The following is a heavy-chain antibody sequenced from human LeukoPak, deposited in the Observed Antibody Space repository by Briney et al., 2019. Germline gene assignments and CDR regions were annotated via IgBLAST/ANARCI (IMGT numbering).Heavy chain of an antibody. CDR1: GGSLSSYY. Sequence: KPSETLSLTCTVSGGSLSSYYWSWIRKPPGKGLEFIGYIYYSGSTNYNPSLKSRVTISVDTSKNQFSLKLSSVTAADTAVYYCARLGASTVDYYFDYWGQGTLVTVSS. CDR2: IYYSGST. D-gene: IGHD4-11*01. CDR3: ARLGASTVDYYFDY. J-gene: IGHJ4*02. V-gene: IGHV4-59*12.